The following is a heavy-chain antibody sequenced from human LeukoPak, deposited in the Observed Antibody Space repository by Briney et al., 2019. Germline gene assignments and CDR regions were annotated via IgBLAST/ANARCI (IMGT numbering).Heavy chain of an antibody. CDR3: ARGSTGIAAAGTDY. CDR1: GFTFSGAW. J-gene: IGHJ4*02. CDR2: IREDGTEK. D-gene: IGHD6-13*01. V-gene: IGHV3-7*01. Sequence: GGSLRLSCTASGFTFSGAWMTWVRQAPGKGLEWVANIREDGTEKNYVDSVKGRFTISRDNAKNSLFLQMSNLRAEDTAVYYCARGSTGIAAAGTDYWGQGTLVTVSS.